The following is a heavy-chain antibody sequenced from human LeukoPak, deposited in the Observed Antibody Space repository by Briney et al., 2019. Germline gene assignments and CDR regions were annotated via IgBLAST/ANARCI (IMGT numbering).Heavy chain of an antibody. V-gene: IGHV1-3*01. CDR3: ARERFLTVTTRYFDY. CDR2: INAGNGNT. J-gene: IGHJ4*02. D-gene: IGHD4-17*01. Sequence: ASVKVSCMASGYTFTSYAMHWVRQAPGQRLEWMGWINAGNGNTKYSQKFQGRVTITRDTSASTAYMELSSLRSEDTAVYYCARERFLTVTTRYFDYWGQGTLVTVSS. CDR1: GYTFTSYA.